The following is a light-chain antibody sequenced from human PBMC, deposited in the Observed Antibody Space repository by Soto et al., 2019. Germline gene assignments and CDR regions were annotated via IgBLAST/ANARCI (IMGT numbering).Light chain of an antibody. Sequence: EIVLTQSPGTLSLSPGERATLSCRASQSVSNSYLAWYQQKPGQAPRLLMYGGSSRATGIPDRFSGSGSGTDFTLTISRLEPEDFAVYYCQQYGSSPLTFGGGTKVEIK. CDR3: QQYGSSPLT. CDR2: GGS. V-gene: IGKV3-20*01. CDR1: QSVSNSY. J-gene: IGKJ4*01.